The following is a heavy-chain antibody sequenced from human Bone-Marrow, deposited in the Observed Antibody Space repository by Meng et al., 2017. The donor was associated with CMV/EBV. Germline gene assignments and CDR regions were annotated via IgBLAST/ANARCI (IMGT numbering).Heavy chain of an antibody. V-gene: IGHV3-7*01. CDR3: AKSGMGSSGYSPYFFDY. J-gene: IGHJ4*02. Sequence: GGSLRLSCAASGFTFSSYWMSWVRQAPGKGLEWVANIKQDGSNKYYADSVKGRFTISRDNSKNTLYLQMNSLRAEDTAVYYCAKSGMGSSGYSPYFFDYWGQGTLVAASS. CDR1: GFTFSSYW. D-gene: IGHD3-22*01. CDR2: IKQDGSNK.